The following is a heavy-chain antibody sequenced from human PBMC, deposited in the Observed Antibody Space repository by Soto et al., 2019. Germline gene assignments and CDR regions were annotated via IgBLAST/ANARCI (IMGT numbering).Heavy chain of an antibody. CDR1: GYTFTRYG. J-gene: IGHJ6*02. CDR2: ISGYNGDT. V-gene: IGHV1-18*01. CDR3: AKNGQPPYYYYGMDV. Sequence: ASVKVSCKASGYTFTRYGSSWVRQAPGQGLEWMGWISGYNGDTKYAQKFQGRVTMTIDTSTTTTYMELRSLTSDDTAVYYCAKNGQPPYYYYGMDVWG. D-gene: IGHD2-8*01.